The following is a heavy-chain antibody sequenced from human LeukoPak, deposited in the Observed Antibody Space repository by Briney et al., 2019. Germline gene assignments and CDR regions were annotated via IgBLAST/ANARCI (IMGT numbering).Heavy chain of an antibody. J-gene: IGHJ4*02. V-gene: IGHV1-69*13. Sequence: SVKVSCKASGGTFSSYAISWVRQAPGQGLEWMGGIIPIFGTANYAQKFQGRVTITADESTSTAYMELSSLRSEDTAVYYCARVPTPRDSSGYYYSDYWGQGTLVTVSS. CDR2: IIPIFGTA. D-gene: IGHD3-22*01. CDR3: ARVPTPRDSSGYYYSDY. CDR1: GGTFSSYA.